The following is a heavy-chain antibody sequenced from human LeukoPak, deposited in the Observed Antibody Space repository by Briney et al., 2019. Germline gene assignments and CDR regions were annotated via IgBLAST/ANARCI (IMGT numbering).Heavy chain of an antibody. CDR2: INPNSAGT. CDR3: ATYSGPLGY. J-gene: IGHJ4*02. V-gene: IGHV1-2*02. Sequence: ASVKVSSKASGYTFTGYYVHWVRQAPGQGLEWMGWINPNSAGTQYAQKFQGRVTMTRDTSSSTACMELSRLKSDDTAVYYCATYSGPLGYWGQGTLVTVSS. D-gene: IGHD6-19*01. CDR1: GYTFTGYY.